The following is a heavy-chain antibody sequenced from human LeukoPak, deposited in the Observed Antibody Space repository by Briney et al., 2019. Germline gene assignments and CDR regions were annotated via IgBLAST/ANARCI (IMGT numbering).Heavy chain of an antibody. CDR1: GGSISSYY. CDR3: ARGGSSGWYGRGFFDY. V-gene: IGHV4-59*12. CDR2: IYYSGST. Sequence: SETLSLTCTVSGGSISSYYWSWIRQPPGKGLEWIGYIYYSGSTNYNPSLKGRVTISVDESKNQFSLNLTSVTAADTAIYYCARGGSSGWYGRGFFDYWGQGTLVTVSS. D-gene: IGHD6-19*01. J-gene: IGHJ4*02.